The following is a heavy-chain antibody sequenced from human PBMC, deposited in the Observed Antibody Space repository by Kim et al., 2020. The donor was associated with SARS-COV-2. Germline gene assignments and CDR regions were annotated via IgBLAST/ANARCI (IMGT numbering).Heavy chain of an antibody. CDR3: AEGANWSRLFFQH. V-gene: IGHV4-59*01. CDR1: GGSFSNYF. Sequence: SETLSLTCTVSGGSFSNYFWNWIRQPPGKGLEWIGYIDYRGSTNYNPSLKSRVTISIDTSKNQFSLKLTSVTAADTAVYYCAEGANWSRLFFQHWGQGTLVIVSS. CDR2: IDYRGST. J-gene: IGHJ1*01. D-gene: IGHD1-20*01.